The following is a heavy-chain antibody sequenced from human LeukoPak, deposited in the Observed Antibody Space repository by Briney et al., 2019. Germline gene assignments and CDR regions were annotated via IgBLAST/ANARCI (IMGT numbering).Heavy chain of an antibody. Sequence: PGGSLRLSCAASGFTFSSYSMNWVRQAPGKGLEWVSSISSSSSYIYYADSVKGRFTISRDNAKNSLYLQMNCLRAEDTAVYYCARDRSGSYYRDYWGQGTLVTVSS. J-gene: IGHJ4*02. D-gene: IGHD1-26*01. CDR3: ARDRSGSYYRDY. V-gene: IGHV3-21*01. CDR1: GFTFSSYS. CDR2: ISSSSSYI.